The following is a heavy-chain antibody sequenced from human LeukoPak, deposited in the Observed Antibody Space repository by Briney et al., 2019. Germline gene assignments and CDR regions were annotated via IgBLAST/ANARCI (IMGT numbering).Heavy chain of an antibody. J-gene: IGHJ4*02. CDR1: GFTFSSYS. D-gene: IGHD6-13*01. Sequence: GGSLRLSCAASGFTFSSYSMSWVRQAPGKGLVWVSRINSDGSTTTYADSVKGRFTISRDNAKNTLYLQMNSLRAEDTAVYYCARGAGSSWSGLIDYWGQGTLVTVSS. CDR2: INSDGSTT. CDR3: ARGAGSSWSGLIDY. V-gene: IGHV3-74*01.